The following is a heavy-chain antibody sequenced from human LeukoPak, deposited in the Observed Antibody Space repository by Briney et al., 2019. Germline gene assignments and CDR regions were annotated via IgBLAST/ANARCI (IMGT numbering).Heavy chain of an antibody. J-gene: IGHJ4*02. D-gene: IGHD5-18*01. Sequence: GGSLRLSCAASGFTFSSYSMNWVRQAPGKGLEWVSSISSSSSYIYYADSVKGRFTISRDNAKNSLYLQMNSLRAEDTAVYYCARGPGRHPSDTAMARFDYWGQGTLVTVSS. CDR2: ISSSSSYI. V-gene: IGHV3-21*01. CDR3: ARGPGRHPSDTAMARFDY. CDR1: GFTFSSYS.